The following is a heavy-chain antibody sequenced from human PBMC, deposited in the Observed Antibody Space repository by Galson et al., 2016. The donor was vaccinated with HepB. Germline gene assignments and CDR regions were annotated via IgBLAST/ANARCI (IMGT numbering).Heavy chain of an antibody. CDR2: IKEDGSET. D-gene: IGHD3/OR15-3a*01. V-gene: IGHV3-7*03. J-gene: IGHJ6*02. CDR3: ARDSATAYYFGMDV. CDR1: GFTFSGYW. Sequence: SLRLSCAASGFTFSGYWMSWVRQAPGRGLEWVANIKEDGSETYYVESVKRRFTISRDDSKNIVYLHINSLRVDDTGRYSCARDSATAYYFGMDVWGQGTTVIVSS.